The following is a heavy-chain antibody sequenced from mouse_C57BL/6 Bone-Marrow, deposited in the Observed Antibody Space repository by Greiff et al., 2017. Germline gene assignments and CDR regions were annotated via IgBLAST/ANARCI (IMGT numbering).Heavy chain of an antibody. Sequence: QVQLQQPGAELVKPGASVKLSCKASGYTFTSYWMQWVKQRPGQGLEWIGEIDPSDSYTNYNQKFKGKATLTVDTSSSTAYMQLSSLTSEDSAVYYCAREGVTERYFDGWGTGTTVTVSS. CDR2: IDPSDSYT. J-gene: IGHJ1*03. V-gene: IGHV1-50*01. D-gene: IGHD2-1*01. CDR3: AREGVTERYFDG. CDR1: GYTFTSYW.